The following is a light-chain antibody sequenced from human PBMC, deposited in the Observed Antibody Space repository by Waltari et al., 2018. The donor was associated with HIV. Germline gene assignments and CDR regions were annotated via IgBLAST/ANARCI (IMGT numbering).Light chain of an antibody. V-gene: IGLV3-27*01. J-gene: IGLJ1*01. CDR3: YSASDTRGV. CDR2: NDS. CDR1: ILDDQL. Sequence: DLIQPSSVSVSPGQTVTSTCSGQILDDQLGRWFQQRPGQDPVLVIFNDSERPSKTPERFSGSRSGTTVTLTIKGARMEDEGDYYCYSASDTRGVFGTGTKVTVL.